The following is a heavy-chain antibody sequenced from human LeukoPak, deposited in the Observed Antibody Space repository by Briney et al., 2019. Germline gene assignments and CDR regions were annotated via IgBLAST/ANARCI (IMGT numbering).Heavy chain of an antibody. V-gene: IGHV4-61*01. Sequence: SETLSLTCTVSGGSISSGSYYWSWIRQPPGKGLEWIGYIYYSGSTNYNPSLKSRVTISVDTSKNQFSLKLSSVTAADTAVYYCARLGGREPSDFPYWGQGTLVTVSS. CDR3: ARLGGREPSDFPY. CDR2: IYYSGST. D-gene: IGHD3-16*01. J-gene: IGHJ4*02. CDR1: GGSISSGSYY.